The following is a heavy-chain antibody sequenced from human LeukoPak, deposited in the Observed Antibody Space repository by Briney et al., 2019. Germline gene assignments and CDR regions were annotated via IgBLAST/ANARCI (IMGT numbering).Heavy chain of an antibody. CDR3: AGGSYSYYFDY. Sequence: SETLSLTCTVSGGSIISYYWSWIRQPPGKGLEWIGYIYYSGSTNYNPSLKSRVTISVDTSKNQFSLKLSSVTAADTAVYYCAGGSYSYYFDYWGQGTLVTVSS. CDR1: GGSIISYY. D-gene: IGHD1-26*01. J-gene: IGHJ4*02. CDR2: IYYSGST. V-gene: IGHV4-59*01.